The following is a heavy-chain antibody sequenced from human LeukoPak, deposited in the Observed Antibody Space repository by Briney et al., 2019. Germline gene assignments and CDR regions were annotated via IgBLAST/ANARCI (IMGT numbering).Heavy chain of an antibody. Sequence: ASVKVSCKASGGTFRSYAISWVRPAPGQGLEWMGRIIPIFGIANYAQKFQGRVTITADKSTSTAYMELSSLRSEDTAVYYCATGGGYSYGPPDYWGQGTLVTVSS. D-gene: IGHD5-18*01. CDR2: IIPIFGIA. CDR3: ATGGGYSYGPPDY. J-gene: IGHJ4*02. CDR1: GGTFRSYA. V-gene: IGHV1-69*04.